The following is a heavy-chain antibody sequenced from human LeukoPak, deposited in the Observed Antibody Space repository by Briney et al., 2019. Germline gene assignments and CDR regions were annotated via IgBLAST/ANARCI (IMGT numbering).Heavy chain of an antibody. D-gene: IGHD3-16*02. CDR2: IYYSGST. J-gene: IGHJ3*02. Sequence: SETLSLTCTVSGGSISSYYWSWIRQPPGKGLEWIGYIYYSGSTNYNPSLKSRVTISVDTSKNQFSLKLSSVTAADTAVYYCARDPIVGSAFDIWGQGTMVTVSS. V-gene: IGHV4-59*01. CDR3: ARDPIVGSAFDI. CDR1: GGSISSYY.